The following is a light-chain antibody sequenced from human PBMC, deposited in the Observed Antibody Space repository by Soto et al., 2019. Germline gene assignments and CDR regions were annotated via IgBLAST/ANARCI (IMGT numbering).Light chain of an antibody. CDR1: SSDVGAYNS. CDR3: CSYAGSYTFVV. V-gene: IGLV2-8*01. CDR2: EVS. J-gene: IGLJ2*01. Sequence: QSALTQPPSASGSPGQSVTISCTGTSSDVGAYNSVSWYQHYPGKAPKLLIYEVSKRPSGVPDRFSGSKSGNTASLTVSGLQAEDEADYYCCSYAGSYTFVVFGGGTKLTVL.